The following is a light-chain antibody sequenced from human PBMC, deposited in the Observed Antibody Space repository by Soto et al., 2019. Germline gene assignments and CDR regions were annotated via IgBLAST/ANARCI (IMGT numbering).Light chain of an antibody. Sequence: QAVVTQEPSLTVSPGGTVTLTCGSSTGAVTSGHYPYWFQQKPGQAPRTLIYDTSNKHSWTPARFSGSLLGXXAXXTXSGXXPEDEAEXXCLLSYSGARVFGGGXXLXVL. CDR2: DTS. CDR1: TGAVTSGHY. V-gene: IGLV7-46*01. J-gene: IGLJ3*02. CDR3: LLSYSGARV.